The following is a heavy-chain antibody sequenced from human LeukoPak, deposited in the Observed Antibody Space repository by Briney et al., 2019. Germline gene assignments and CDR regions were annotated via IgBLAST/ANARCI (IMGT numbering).Heavy chain of an antibody. Sequence: GGSLRLSCAASGFTFSSYEMNWVRQAPGKGLEWVSYISSSGSAIYYADSVKGRFTISRDNAKNSLYLQMNSLRAEDTAVYYCARGPWVGATNIIDYWGQGTLVTVSS. CDR1: GFTFSSYE. J-gene: IGHJ4*02. V-gene: IGHV3-48*03. D-gene: IGHD1-26*01. CDR3: ARGPWVGATNIIDY. CDR2: ISSSGSAI.